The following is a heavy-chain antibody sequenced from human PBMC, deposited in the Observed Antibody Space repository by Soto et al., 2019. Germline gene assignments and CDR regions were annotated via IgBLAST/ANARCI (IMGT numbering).Heavy chain of an antibody. CDR1: GYSFTSYW. D-gene: IGHD2-8*01. CDR3: AREYCTTSICDPWFDP. V-gene: IGHV5-51*07. Sequence: GESLKISCTGVGYSFTSYWIGWVHQMPGKGLEWMGTIYPGDSDTRYSPSFQGQVTISADKSITTAYLQWSSLKASDTAMYYCAREYCTTSICDPWFDPWGQGTLVTVSS. CDR2: IYPGDSDT. J-gene: IGHJ5*02.